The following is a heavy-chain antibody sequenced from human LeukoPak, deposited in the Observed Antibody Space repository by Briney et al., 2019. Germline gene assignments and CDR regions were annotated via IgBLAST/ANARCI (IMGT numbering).Heavy chain of an antibody. J-gene: IGHJ4*02. D-gene: IGHD5-12*01. CDR2: ISSSSSYI. V-gene: IGHV3-21*04. Sequence: PGGSLRLSCAASGFAFSSYSMNWVRQAPGKGLEWVSSISSSSSYIYYADSVKGRFTISRDNSKNTLYLQMNSLRAEDTAVYYCAKGENSGYDYGPFDYFDYWGQGTLVTVSS. CDR3: AKGENSGYDYGPFDYFDY. CDR1: GFAFSSYS.